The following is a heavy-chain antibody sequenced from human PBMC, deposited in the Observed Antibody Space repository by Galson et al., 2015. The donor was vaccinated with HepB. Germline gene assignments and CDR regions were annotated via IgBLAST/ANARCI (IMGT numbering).Heavy chain of an antibody. CDR2: INPGNGNT. V-gene: IGHV1-3*01. CDR1: GYTFSNYA. Sequence: SVKVSCKASGYTFSNYALHWLRQAPGQNVEWVGWINPGNGNTKYSQKLQGRVTITRDTSATTAYVELTSLRSEDTAVYYCARDGPYGVTWYETLDYWGQGTLVTVSS. CDR3: ARDGPYGVTWYETLDY. J-gene: IGHJ4*02. D-gene: IGHD4/OR15-4a*01.